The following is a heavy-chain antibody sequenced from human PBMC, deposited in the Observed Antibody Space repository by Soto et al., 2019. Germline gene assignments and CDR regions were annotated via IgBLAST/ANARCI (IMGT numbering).Heavy chain of an antibody. Sequence: EVQLVESGGGLVQPGGSLRLSCAASGFTFSSYSMNWVRQAPGKGLEWVSYISSSRSTIYYADSVKGRFTISRDNAKNSLYLKKNSPRAENTAVYYCARDCPGSSTTCYGNEWFDSWGQGTLVTVSS. CDR2: ISSSRSTI. CDR1: GFTFSSYS. CDR3: ARDCPGSSTTCYGNEWFDS. D-gene: IGHD2-2*01. J-gene: IGHJ5*01. V-gene: IGHV3-48*01.